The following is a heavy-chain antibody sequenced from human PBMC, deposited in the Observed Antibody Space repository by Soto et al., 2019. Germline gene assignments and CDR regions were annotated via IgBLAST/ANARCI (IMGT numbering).Heavy chain of an antibody. D-gene: IGHD5-18*01. V-gene: IGHV4-59*01. CDR2: IYYSGST. CDR1: GGSISSYY. CDR3: ARDRGRSGGYSYGLNNWFDP. J-gene: IGHJ5*02. Sequence: QVQLQESGPGLVKPSETLSLTCTVSGGSISSYYWSWIRQPPGKGLEWIGYIYYSGSTNYNPSLKSRVTISVDTSKNQFSLKLSSVTAADTAVYYCARDRGRSGGYSYGLNNWFDPWGQGTLVTVSS.